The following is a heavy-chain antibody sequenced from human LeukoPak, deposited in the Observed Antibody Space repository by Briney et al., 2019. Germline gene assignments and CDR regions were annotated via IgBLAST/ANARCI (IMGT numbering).Heavy chain of an antibody. J-gene: IGHJ4*02. CDR3: ARKAGYCSSTSCYSKVRYFDY. Sequence: SETLSLTCTVSGGSISSHYWSWIRQPPGKGLEWIGYIYYSGSTNYNPSLKSRVTISVDTSKNQFSLKLSSVTAADTAVYYCARKAGYCSSTSCYSKVRYFDYWGQGTLVTVSS. CDR2: IYYSGST. CDR1: GGSISSHY. D-gene: IGHD2-2*02. V-gene: IGHV4-59*11.